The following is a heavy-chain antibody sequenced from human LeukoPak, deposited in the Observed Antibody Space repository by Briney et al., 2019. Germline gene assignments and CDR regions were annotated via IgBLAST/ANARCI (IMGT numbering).Heavy chain of an antibody. D-gene: IGHD3-10*01. CDR1: GGSISSYY. CDR3: ARVGRTGSGSYYSYFDY. Sequence: ASETLSLTCTVSGGSISSYYGSWIRQPAGKGLEWIGRIYTSGSTNYNPSLKSRVTMSVDTSKNQFSLKLSSVTAADTAVYYCARVGRTGSGSYYSYFDYWGQGTLVTVSS. V-gene: IGHV4-4*07. J-gene: IGHJ4*02. CDR2: IYTSGST.